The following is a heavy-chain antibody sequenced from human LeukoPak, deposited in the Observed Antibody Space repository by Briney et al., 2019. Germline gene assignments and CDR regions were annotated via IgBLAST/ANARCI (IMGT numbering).Heavy chain of an antibody. CDR2: YSGGST. J-gene: IGHJ4*02. CDR3: ARDTGSMAARFFDY. D-gene: IGHD2-8*02. Sequence: YSGGSTYYADSVKGRFTISRDNSKNTLYLQMNSLRAEDTAVYYCARDTGSMAARFFDYWGQGTLVTVSS. V-gene: IGHV3-53*01.